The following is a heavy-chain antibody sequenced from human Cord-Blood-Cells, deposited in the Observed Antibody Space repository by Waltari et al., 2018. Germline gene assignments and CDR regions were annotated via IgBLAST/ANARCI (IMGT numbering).Heavy chain of an antibody. V-gene: IGHV5-51*01. J-gene: IGHJ4*02. CDR2: IYPGDSDT. Sequence: EVQLVQSGAEVKTPGESLKISCKGSGYSLTSYWIVWLLRMPGKGLEWMGIIYPGDSDTRYSPSFQGQVTISADKSISTAYLQWSSLKASDTAMYYCARLLNLSPYYFDYWGQGTLVTVSS. CDR3: ARLLNLSPYYFDY. CDR1: GYSLTSYW.